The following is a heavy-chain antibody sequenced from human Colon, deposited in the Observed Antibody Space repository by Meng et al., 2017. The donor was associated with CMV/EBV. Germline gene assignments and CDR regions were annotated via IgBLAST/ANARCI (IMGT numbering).Heavy chain of an antibody. V-gene: IGHV4-38-2*02. Sequence: GSLRLSCSVSGYFISHDYYWGWIRQPSEKGLEWIGNIHHTERTYYNPSLKSRATISVDTSKNQFYLKLSTVTAADTAVYYCARVSYSKSSYYYYGMDVWGQGTTVTVSS. CDR2: IHHTERT. D-gene: IGHD1-26*01. CDR1: GYFISHDYY. J-gene: IGHJ6*02. CDR3: ARVSYSKSSYYYYGMDV.